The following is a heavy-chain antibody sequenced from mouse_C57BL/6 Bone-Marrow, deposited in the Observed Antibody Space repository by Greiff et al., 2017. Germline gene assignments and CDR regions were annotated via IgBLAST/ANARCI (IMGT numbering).Heavy chain of an antibody. D-gene: IGHD2-4*01. V-gene: IGHV6-6*01. J-gene: IGHJ3*01. CDR1: GFTFSDAW. CDR3: TTYYDYDVWFAY. Sequence: EVMLVESGGGLVQPGGSMKLSCAASGFTFSDAWMDWVRQSPEKGLEWVAEIRNKANNHATYYAESVKGRFTISRDDSKSSVYLQMNSLRAEDTGIYYCTTYYDYDVWFAYWGQGTLVTVSA. CDR2: IRNKANNHAT.